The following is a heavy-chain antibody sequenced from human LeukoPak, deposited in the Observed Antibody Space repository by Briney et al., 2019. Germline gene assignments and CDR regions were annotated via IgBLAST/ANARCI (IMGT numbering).Heavy chain of an antibody. CDR2: ISSSSSYI. V-gene: IGHV3-21*01. CDR1: GFTFSSYS. CDR3: ATPPNWFDP. Sequence: GGSLRLSCAASGFTFSSYSMNWVRQAPGKGLEWVSSISSSSSYISYADSVKGRFTISRDNAKNSLYLQMNSLRAEDTAVYYCATPPNWFDPWGQGTLVTVSS. J-gene: IGHJ5*02.